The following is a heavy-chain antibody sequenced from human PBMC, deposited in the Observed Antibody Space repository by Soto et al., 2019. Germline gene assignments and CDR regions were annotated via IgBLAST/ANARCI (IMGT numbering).Heavy chain of an antibody. D-gene: IGHD3-10*01. V-gene: IGHV4-61*01. CDR3: ARDANPYGSGSYYRGEGYYGMDV. CDR1: GGSVSSGSYY. CDR2: IYYSGST. Sequence: QVQLQESGPGLVKPSETLSLTCTVSGGSVSSGSYYWSWIRQPPGKGLEWIGYIYYSGSTNYNPSLKSRVTISVDTSKNQFSLKLSSVTAADTAVYYCARDANPYGSGSYYRGEGYYGMDVWGQGTTVTVSS. J-gene: IGHJ6*02.